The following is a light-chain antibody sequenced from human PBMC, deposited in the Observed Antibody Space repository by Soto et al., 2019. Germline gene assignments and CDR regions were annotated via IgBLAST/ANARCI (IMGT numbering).Light chain of an antibody. V-gene: IGLV1-44*01. CDR2: SND. CDR3: AAWDDSLNGRVV. Sequence: QSVLTQPPSASGTPGQRVTISCSGSSFNLGSNTVTWYQQLPGTAPKLLIYSNDQRPSGVPDRFSGSKSGTSASLAINVLQSEDEADYYCAAWDDSLNGRVVFGGGTQLTVL. CDR1: SFNLGSNT. J-gene: IGLJ2*01.